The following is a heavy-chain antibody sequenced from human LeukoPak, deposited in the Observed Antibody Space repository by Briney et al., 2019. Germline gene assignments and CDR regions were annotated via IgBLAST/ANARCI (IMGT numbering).Heavy chain of an antibody. V-gene: IGHV4-30-2*01. CDR2: IYHSGST. CDR3: ARGASASGSYLFDY. D-gene: IGHD1-26*01. J-gene: IGHJ4*02. CDR1: GGSISSGGYY. Sequence: SETLSLTCTVSGGSISSGGYYWSWIRQPPGKGLEWIGYIYHSGSTYYNPSLKSRVTISVDRSKNQFSLKLSSVTAADTAVYYCARGASASGSYLFDYWGQGTLVTVSS.